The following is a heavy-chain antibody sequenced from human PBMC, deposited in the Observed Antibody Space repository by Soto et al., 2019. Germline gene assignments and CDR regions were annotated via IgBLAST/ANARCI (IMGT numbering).Heavy chain of an antibody. CDR1: GFTFSSYG. CDR2: IWYDGSNK. J-gene: IGHJ4*02. V-gene: IGHV3-33*01. Sequence: QVQLVESGGGVVQPGRSLRLSCAASGFTFSSYGMHWVRQAPGKGLEWVAVIWYDGSNKYYADSVKGRFTISRDNSKNALYLQMTSLRADDTAVYYCARDSGATHYYFDYWCQGTLVTVSS. D-gene: IGHD3-10*01. CDR3: ARDSGATHYYFDY.